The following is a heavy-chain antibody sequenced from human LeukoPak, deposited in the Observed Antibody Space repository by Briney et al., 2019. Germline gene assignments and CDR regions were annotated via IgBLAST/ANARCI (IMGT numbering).Heavy chain of an antibody. CDR2: IYYSGST. J-gene: IGHJ5*02. V-gene: IGHV4-31*03. CDR1: GGSISSGGYY. D-gene: IGHD3-22*01. Sequence: SQTLSLTCTVSGGSISSGGYYWSWIRQHPGKGLEWIGYIYYSGSTYYNPSLKSRVTISVDTSKNQFSLKLGSVTAADTAVYYCARGRYYYDSSGSPNWFDPWGQGTLVTVSS. CDR3: ARGRYYYDSSGSPNWFDP.